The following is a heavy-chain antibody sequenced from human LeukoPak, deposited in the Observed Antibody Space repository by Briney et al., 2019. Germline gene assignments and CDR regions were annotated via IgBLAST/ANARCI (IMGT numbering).Heavy chain of an antibody. CDR2: INAGNGNT. Sequence: ASVKVSCKASGYTFTSYAMHWVRQAPGQRLEWMGWINAGNGNTKYSQKFQGRVTITRDTSASTAYMELSSLRFEDTAVYYCARYYYGSGSYSPGYYGMDVWGQGTTVTVSS. J-gene: IGHJ6*02. CDR1: GYTFTSYA. V-gene: IGHV1-3*01. D-gene: IGHD3-10*01. CDR3: ARYYYGSGSYSPGYYGMDV.